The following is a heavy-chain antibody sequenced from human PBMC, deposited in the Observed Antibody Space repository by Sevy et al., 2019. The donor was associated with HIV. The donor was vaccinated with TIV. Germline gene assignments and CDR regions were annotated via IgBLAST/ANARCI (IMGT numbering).Heavy chain of an antibody. CDR1: GFTFDDYA. J-gene: IGHJ4*02. D-gene: IGHD3-22*01. CDR3: AKVKGDSSGYFDY. Sequence: SLRLSCAASGFTFDDYAMHWVRQAPGKGLEWVSGISWNSGSIGYADSVKGRFTISRDNAKNSLYLQMNSLRAEDTALYYCAKVKGDSSGYFDYWGQGTLVTVSS. V-gene: IGHV3-9*01. CDR2: ISWNSGSI.